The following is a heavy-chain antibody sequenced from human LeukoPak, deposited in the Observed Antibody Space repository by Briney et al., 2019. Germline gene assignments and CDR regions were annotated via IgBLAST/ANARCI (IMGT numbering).Heavy chain of an antibody. CDR2: ISSSGSTI. J-gene: IGHJ6*02. Sequence: PGGSLRLSCAASGFTFSDYYMSWIRQAPGKGLEWVSYISSSGSTIHYADSVEGRFTISRDNAKNSLYLQMNSLRAEDTAVYYCARDVSDYYDSSGYYYYYYGMDVWGQGTTVTVSS. V-gene: IGHV3-11*01. CDR1: GFTFSDYY. CDR3: ARDVSDYYDSSGYYYYYYGMDV. D-gene: IGHD3-22*01.